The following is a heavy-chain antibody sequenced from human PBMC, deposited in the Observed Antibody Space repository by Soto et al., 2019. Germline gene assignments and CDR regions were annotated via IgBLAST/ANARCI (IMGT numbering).Heavy chain of an antibody. J-gene: IGHJ4*02. CDR1: GYTFTSYG. Sequence: ASVKVSCKASGYTFTSYGISWVRQAPGQGLEWMGWISAYNGNTNYAQKLQGRVTMTTDTSTSTAYMELRSLRSDDTAVCYCAREGYCIGGSRPQGFTDYRGPGILVTLSS. D-gene: IGHD2-15*01. V-gene: IGHV1-18*01. CDR3: AREGYCIGGSRPQGFTDY. CDR2: ISAYNGNT.